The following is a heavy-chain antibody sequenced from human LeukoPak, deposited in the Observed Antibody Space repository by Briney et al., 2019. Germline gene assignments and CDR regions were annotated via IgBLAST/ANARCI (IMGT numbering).Heavy chain of an antibody. Sequence: GESLKISCKGSGYSFSRYWIAWVRQMPGKGVEGMGLIYPGDSDTRYTPSFQRHVTLSAHNPLSTASPQWSKLKASDAAMYYCARRISIAGRGDLDHWGQGTLVTVSS. V-gene: IGHV5-51*01. J-gene: IGHJ4*02. D-gene: IGHD6-6*01. CDR2: IYPGDSDT. CDR1: GYSFSRYW. CDR3: ARRISIAGRGDLDH.